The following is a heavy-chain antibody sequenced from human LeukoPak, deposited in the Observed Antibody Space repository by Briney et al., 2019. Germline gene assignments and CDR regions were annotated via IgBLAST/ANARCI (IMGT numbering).Heavy chain of an antibody. CDR2: ILNDGSQE. CDR3: ARDDALGDNALDI. J-gene: IGHJ3*02. D-gene: IGHD3-16*01. Sequence: GGSLRLSCAASGFTFSRYGMHWVGQAPGKGGEGVAFILNDGSQEKYPDSVKGRFTISIDNSKNTLFLQMNSLRAEDTAVYYCARDDALGDNALDIWGQGTMVTVSS. V-gene: IGHV3-33*01. CDR1: GFTFSRYG.